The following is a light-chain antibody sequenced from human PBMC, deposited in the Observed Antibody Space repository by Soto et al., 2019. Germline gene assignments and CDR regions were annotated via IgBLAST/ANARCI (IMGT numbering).Light chain of an antibody. J-gene: IGKJ4*01. CDR3: QQTYRIPLT. Sequence: EIVMTQSPATLSVSPGERATLSCRASQSVSSNLAWYQQKPGQAPRLLIYGASTRATGIPARFSGSGSGTEFTLTISSLQSEDFATYSCQQTYRIPLTFGGGTKVEIK. V-gene: IGKV3-15*01. CDR1: QSVSSN. CDR2: GAS.